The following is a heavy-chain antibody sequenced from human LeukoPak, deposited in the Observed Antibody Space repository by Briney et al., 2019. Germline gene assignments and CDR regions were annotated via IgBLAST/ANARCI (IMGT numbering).Heavy chain of an antibody. V-gene: IGHV3-66*02. Sequence: PGGSLRLSCAASGFTVSSNYMSWVRQAPGKGLEWVSVIYSGGSTYYADSVKGRFTISRDNSKNTLYLQMNSLRAEDTAVYYCASLHDSSGYYSTGWSYYFDYWGQGTLVTVSS. D-gene: IGHD3-22*01. CDR1: GFTVSSNY. CDR3: ASLHDSSGYYSTGWSYYFDY. J-gene: IGHJ4*02. CDR2: IYSGGST.